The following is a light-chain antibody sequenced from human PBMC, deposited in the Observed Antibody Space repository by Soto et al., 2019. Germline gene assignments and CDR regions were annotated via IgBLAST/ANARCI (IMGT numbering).Light chain of an antibody. CDR2: GAS. J-gene: IGKJ1*01. V-gene: IGKV3-20*01. CDR3: QQYDSSPRT. Sequence: EIGLTQSPGTLSLSPGERATLSCMASQSVSSNYLAWYQHKRGQAPRLIMYGASSRATGIPDRFSGSGSGTDFTLTINRLEPEDFEVYYCQQYDSSPRTFGQVTKVEIK. CDR1: QSVSSNY.